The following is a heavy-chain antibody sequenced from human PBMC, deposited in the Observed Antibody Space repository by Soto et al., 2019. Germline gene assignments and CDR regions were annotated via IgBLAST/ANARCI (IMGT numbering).Heavy chain of an antibody. CDR3: AREGCSSTSCYFYYYYYGMDV. CDR1: GGSFSGYY. Sequence: SETLSLTCAVYGGSFSGYYWSWIRQPPGKGLEWMGEINHSGRTNYNPSLKSRVTISVDTYKNQCSLKLSSVTAADTAVYYCAREGCSSTSCYFYYYYYGMDVWGQGTTVTV. V-gene: IGHV4-34*01. CDR2: INHSGRT. D-gene: IGHD2-2*01. J-gene: IGHJ6*02.